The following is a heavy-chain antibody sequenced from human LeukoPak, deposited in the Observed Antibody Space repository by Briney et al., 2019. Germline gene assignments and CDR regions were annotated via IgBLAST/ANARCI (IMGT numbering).Heavy chain of an antibody. CDR3: ARALGMTTVTTLDY. Sequence: SETLSLTCTVSGDSISSGGYYWSWIRQPPGKGLEWIGYIYQSGSTYYNPSLKSRVTISMDRSKNQFSLKLSSVTAADTAVYYCARALGMTTVTTLDYWGQGTLVTVSS. CDR2: IYQSGST. D-gene: IGHD4-17*01. V-gene: IGHV4-30-2*01. J-gene: IGHJ4*02. CDR1: GDSISSGGYY.